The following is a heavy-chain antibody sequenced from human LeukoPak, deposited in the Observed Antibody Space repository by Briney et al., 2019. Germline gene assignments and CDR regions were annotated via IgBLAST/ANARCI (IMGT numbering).Heavy chain of an antibody. CDR3: AKDRYFVPQRLLWFGEFQLPPGFDP. V-gene: IGHV3-23*01. Sequence: PGGSLRLSCAASGFTFSSYAMSWVRQAPGKGLEWVSAISGSGGSTYYADSVKGRFTISRDNSKNTLYLQMNSLRAEDTAVYYCAKDRYFVPQRLLWFGEFQLPPGFDPWGQGTLVTVSS. J-gene: IGHJ5*02. D-gene: IGHD3-10*01. CDR1: GFTFSSYA. CDR2: ISGSGGST.